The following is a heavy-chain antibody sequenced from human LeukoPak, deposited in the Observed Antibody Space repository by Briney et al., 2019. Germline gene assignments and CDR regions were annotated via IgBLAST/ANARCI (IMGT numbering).Heavy chain of an antibody. CDR2: ISGNGVTT. V-gene: IGHV3-64*01. Sequence: GGSLRLSCAASGFSFSGDYIHWVRQAPGKGLEYVSAISGNGVTTHYTNSVKGRFTISRDNSKNTVYLQRGSLSTDDTAVYYCARDTPREQDIWGQGTTVTVSS. J-gene: IGHJ6*02. CDR3: ARDTPREQDI. CDR1: GFSFSGDY.